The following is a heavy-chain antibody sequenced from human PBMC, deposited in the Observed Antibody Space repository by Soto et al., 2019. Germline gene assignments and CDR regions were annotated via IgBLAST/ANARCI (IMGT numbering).Heavy chain of an antibody. Sequence: GGSLRLSCAASGFTVSSNYMSWVSQAPGKGLEWVSVIYSGGSTYYADSVKGRFTISRDNSKNTLYLQMNSLRAEDTAVYYCASTYYDFWSGYPNWFDPWGQGTLVTVSS. CDR2: IYSGGST. J-gene: IGHJ5*02. D-gene: IGHD3-3*01. CDR1: GFTVSSNY. V-gene: IGHV3-66*01. CDR3: ASTYYDFWSGYPNWFDP.